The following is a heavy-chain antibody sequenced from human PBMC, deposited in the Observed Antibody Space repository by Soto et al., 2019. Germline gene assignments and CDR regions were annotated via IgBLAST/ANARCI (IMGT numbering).Heavy chain of an antibody. CDR1: GGSISSYY. CDR3: ARDSQYCSGGSCYNYYYYGMDV. D-gene: IGHD2-15*01. Sequence: PSETLSLTCTVSGGSISSYYWSWIRQPAGKGLEWIGRIYTSGSTNYNPSLKSRVTMSVDTSKNQFSLKLSSVTAADTAVYYCARDSQYCSGGSCYNYYYYGMDVWGQGTTVTVPS. CDR2: IYTSGST. J-gene: IGHJ6*02. V-gene: IGHV4-4*07.